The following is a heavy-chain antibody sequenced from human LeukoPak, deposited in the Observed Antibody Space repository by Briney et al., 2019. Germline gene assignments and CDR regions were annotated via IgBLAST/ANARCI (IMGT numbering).Heavy chain of an antibody. CDR2: INPNSGVT. CDR3: ASLSGSIDAFDI. D-gene: IGHD1-20*01. J-gene: IGHJ3*02. Sequence: ASVKVSCKASGYTFTGYYMHWVRQAPGQGPEWMGWINPNSGVTNYAQKFQGRVTMTRDTSISTAYMELSRLRSDDTAMYYCASLSGSIDAFDIGGQGTMVTVSS. CDR1: GYTFTGYY. V-gene: IGHV1-2*02.